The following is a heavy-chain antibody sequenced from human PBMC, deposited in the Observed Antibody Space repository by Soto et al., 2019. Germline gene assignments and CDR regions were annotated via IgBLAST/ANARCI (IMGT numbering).Heavy chain of an antibody. V-gene: IGHV1-46*01. CDR3: AREKASTSLLTHYYYAMDV. CDR1: GYTFINYY. CDR2: INPSGGRT. J-gene: IGHJ6*02. Sequence: ASVKVSCKSSGYTFINYYVHCMRQAPGQVLEWMGMINPSGGRTTYPQKFQGRVTMTRDTSTSTVYEELSSLRSDDTAVFYCAREKASTSLLTHYYYAMDVWGQGTTVTVSS.